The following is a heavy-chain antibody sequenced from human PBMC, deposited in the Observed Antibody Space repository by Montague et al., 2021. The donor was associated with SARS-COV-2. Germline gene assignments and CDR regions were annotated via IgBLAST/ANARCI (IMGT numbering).Heavy chain of an antibody. Sequence: SETLSLTCTVSGDSISSSSYNWVWLRQPPGQGLDWIVSFNYSRRPYYTPPLKSPFTIYVDTSKNQLSLKLSSVTAADTAVYYCTRHVHMTWPEPSPGFDYWGQGTLVTVSS. CDR3: TRHVHMTWPEPSPGFDY. CDR2: FNYSRRP. CDR1: GDSISSSSYN. V-gene: IGHV4-39*01. J-gene: IGHJ4*02. D-gene: IGHD1-1*01.